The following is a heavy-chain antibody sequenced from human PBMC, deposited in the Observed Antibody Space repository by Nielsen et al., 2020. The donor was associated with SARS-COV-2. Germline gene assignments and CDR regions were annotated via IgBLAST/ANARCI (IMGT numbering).Heavy chain of an antibody. V-gene: IGHV3-23*01. CDR2: ISGSGGST. D-gene: IGHD2-2*01. Sequence: GGSLRLSCAASGFTFSSYAMSWVRQAPGKGLEWVSAISGSGGSTYYADSVKGRFTIPRDNSKNTLYLQMNSLRAEDTAVYYCAKARLVVPAARRNYYYYGMDVWGQGTTVTVSS. J-gene: IGHJ6*02. CDR1: GFTFSSYA. CDR3: AKARLVVPAARRNYYYYGMDV.